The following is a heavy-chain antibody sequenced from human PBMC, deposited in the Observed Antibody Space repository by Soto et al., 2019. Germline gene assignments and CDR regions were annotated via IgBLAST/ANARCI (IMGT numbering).Heavy chain of an antibody. Sequence: PSETLSLTCAVSGFFISNGNYWGWIRKPPGKGLEWIGSIFHGGNTYYNPSLKSRVTISVDMSKNQFSLNLNSVTAADTAVYYCARARWYDAFDVWGQGTVVTVSS. D-gene: IGHD2-15*01. V-gene: IGHV4-38-2*01. CDR2: IFHGGNT. CDR3: ARARWYDAFDV. CDR1: GFFISNGNY. J-gene: IGHJ3*01.